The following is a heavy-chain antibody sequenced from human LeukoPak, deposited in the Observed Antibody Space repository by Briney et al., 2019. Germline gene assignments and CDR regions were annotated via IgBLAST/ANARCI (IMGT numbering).Heavy chain of an antibody. Sequence: SETLSLTCVVSGGSIRSGDHYWSWIRQPPGKGLEWIGHIHYSGSTYYNPSLKSRLTISVDTSKNQFSLNLRSVTAADTAVYYCARDTVHRVAAVEGSYWGQGTLVTVSS. V-gene: IGHV4-30-4*01. CDR2: IHYSGST. CDR3: ARDTVHRVAAVEGSY. J-gene: IGHJ4*02. D-gene: IGHD6-13*01. CDR1: GGSIRSGDHY.